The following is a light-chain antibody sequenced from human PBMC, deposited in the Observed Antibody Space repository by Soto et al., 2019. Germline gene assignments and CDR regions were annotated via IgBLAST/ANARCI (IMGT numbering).Light chain of an antibody. CDR2: GAS. Sequence: EIVMTQSPATPSVSPGERATLSCRASQSVSSNLAWYQQKPGQAPRLLIYGASTRATGIPARFSGSGSGTEFTLTISSLQSEDFAVYYCQHYGNSPPSVTFGPGTKVDIK. V-gene: IGKV3-15*01. CDR3: QHYGNSPPSVT. CDR1: QSVSSN. J-gene: IGKJ3*01.